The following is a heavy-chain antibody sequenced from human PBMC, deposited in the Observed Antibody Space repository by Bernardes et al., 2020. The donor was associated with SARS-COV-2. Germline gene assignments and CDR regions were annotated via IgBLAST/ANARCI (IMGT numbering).Heavy chain of an antibody. Sequence: GESLMISCKGSGYNFTNYWIGWVRQMPGKGLEWMGIIYPGDYDARYSPSFQGQVTISADKSVNAAHLQWTSLQASDTAMYYCAGLHGQLVRGDYFDYWGQGTLVTVSS. CDR3: AGLHGQLVRGDYFDY. V-gene: IGHV5-51*01. J-gene: IGHJ4*02. CDR2: IYPGDYDA. D-gene: IGHD6-6*01. CDR1: GYNFTNYW.